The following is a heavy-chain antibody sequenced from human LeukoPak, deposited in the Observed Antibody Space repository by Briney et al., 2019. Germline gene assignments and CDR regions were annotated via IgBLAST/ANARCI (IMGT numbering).Heavy chain of an antibody. CDR3: ARERIAAAGTFYP. D-gene: IGHD6-13*01. CDR1: GYTFTGYY. Sequence: AAVKVSCKASGYTFTGYYMHWVRQAPGQGLEWMGRINPNSGGTNYAQKFQGRVTMTRDTSISTAYMELSRLRSDDTAVYYCARERIAAAGTFYPWGQGTLVTVSS. CDR2: INPNSGGT. V-gene: IGHV1-2*06. J-gene: IGHJ5*02.